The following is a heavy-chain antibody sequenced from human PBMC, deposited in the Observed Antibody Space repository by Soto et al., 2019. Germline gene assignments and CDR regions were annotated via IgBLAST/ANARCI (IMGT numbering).Heavy chain of an antibody. Sequence: SETLSLTCTVSGGSISSYYWSWIRQPPGKGLEWIGYIYYSGSTNYSPSLKSRVTISVDTSKNQFSLKLSSVTAADTAVYYCALRSMAVVPEYWGQGTLVTVSS. V-gene: IGHV4-59*01. D-gene: IGHD3-22*01. J-gene: IGHJ4*02. CDR3: ALRSMAVVPEY. CDR1: GGSISSYY. CDR2: IYYSGST.